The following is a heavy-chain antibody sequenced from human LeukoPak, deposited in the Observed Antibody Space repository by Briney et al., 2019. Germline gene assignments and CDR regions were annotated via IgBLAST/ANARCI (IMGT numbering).Heavy chain of an antibody. J-gene: IGHJ4*02. D-gene: IGHD5-12*01. CDR2: ISGSGGST. CDR1: GLTFTSYR. CDR3: AKIKWPHFDY. Sequence: GGSLRLSCTASGLTFTSYRVSWVRPAPGKGLEWVSAISGSGGSTYYADSVKGRFTISRYNSKNTLYLQMNSLRADDTAVYYCAKIKWPHFDYWGQGTLVTVSS. V-gene: IGHV3-23*01.